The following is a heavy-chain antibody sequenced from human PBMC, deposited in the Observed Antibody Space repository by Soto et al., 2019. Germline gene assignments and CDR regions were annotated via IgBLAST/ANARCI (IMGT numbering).Heavy chain of an antibody. CDR1: GFTFSNYA. CDR3: AKSPSVTTFGGIDY. J-gene: IGHJ4*02. CDR2: ISGSGGST. V-gene: IGHV3-23*01. Sequence: EVQLLESGGGLVQPGGSLRLSCAASGFTFSNYAMSWVRQAPGKGLEWVSAISGSGGSTYYADSVKGRFTISRDNSKNTLYLQMNSLRAEDTAVYYCAKSPSVTTFGGIDYWGQGTLVTVSS. D-gene: IGHD4-17*01.